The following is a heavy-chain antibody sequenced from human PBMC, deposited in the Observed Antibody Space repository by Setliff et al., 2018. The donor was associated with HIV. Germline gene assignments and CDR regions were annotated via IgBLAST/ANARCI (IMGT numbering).Heavy chain of an antibody. CDR2: ISAYNGNT. J-gene: IGHJ2*01. CDR1: GYTFTSYG. V-gene: IGHV1-18*01. CDR3: ARDANGSGRTLYFDL. Sequence: EASVKVSCKASGYTFTSYGISWVRQAPGQGLEWMGWISAYNGNTNYAQKLQGRVTMTTDTSTSTAYMELRSLRSDDTAVYYCARDANGSGRTLYFDLWGRGTLVTVS. D-gene: IGHD3-10*01.